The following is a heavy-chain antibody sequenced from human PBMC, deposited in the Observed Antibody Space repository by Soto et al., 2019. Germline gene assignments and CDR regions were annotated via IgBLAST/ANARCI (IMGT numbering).Heavy chain of an antibody. Sequence: VGSLRLSCAASGFTFSSYEMNWVRQAPGKGLEWVSYISSSGSTIYYADSVKGRFTISRDNAKSSLYLQMNSLRAEDTAVYYCARDGESGMDVWGQGTTVTVSS. CDR1: GFTFSSYE. CDR3: ARDGESGMDV. D-gene: IGHD3-3*01. J-gene: IGHJ6*02. V-gene: IGHV3-48*03. CDR2: ISSSGSTI.